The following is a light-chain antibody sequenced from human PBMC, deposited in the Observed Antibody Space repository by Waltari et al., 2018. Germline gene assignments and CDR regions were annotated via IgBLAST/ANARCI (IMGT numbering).Light chain of an antibody. Sequence: QFVLTQPPSASGTPGQGVTISCSGSSSHIGDNYVHWYQHFPGTSPKLLIHRNNQRPSGVPDRFSGSKSGTSAFLVISGLRSEDEADYHCAAWDDSLSGWVFGGGTKLTVL. J-gene: IGLJ3*02. CDR2: RNN. CDR1: SSHIGDNY. V-gene: IGLV1-47*01. CDR3: AAWDDSLSGWV.